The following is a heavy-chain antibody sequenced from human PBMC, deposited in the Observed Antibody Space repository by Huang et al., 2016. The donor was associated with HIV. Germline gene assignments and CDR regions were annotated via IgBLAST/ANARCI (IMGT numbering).Heavy chain of an antibody. CDR1: GYSFSSYW. CDR3: ARRFSSSSGYFDY. CDR2: ILPDDSDT. V-gene: IGHV5-51*01. Sequence: VQLVQSGAEVKKPGESLKISCKGSGYSFSSYWIAWVRQMPGKGLEWMGIILPDDSDTTYSPSFEGQVTISADKSIDTAYLQWSSLKASDTAMYYCARRFSSSSGYFDYWGQGSLVTVSS. J-gene: IGHJ4*02. D-gene: IGHD6-6*01.